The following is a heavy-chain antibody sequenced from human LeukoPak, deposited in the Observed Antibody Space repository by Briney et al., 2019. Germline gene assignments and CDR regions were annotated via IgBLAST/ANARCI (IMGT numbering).Heavy chain of an antibody. Sequence: GGSLRLSCAASGFTFSSYSMNWVRQAPGKGLEWVSSISSSSSYIYYTDSVKGRFTISRDNAKNTLYLQMNSLRAEDTAVYYCARDKVIIVNYFDYWGQGTLVTVSS. CDR1: GFTFSSYS. J-gene: IGHJ4*02. CDR3: ARDKVIIVNYFDY. D-gene: IGHD3-3*01. CDR2: ISSSSSYI. V-gene: IGHV3-21*01.